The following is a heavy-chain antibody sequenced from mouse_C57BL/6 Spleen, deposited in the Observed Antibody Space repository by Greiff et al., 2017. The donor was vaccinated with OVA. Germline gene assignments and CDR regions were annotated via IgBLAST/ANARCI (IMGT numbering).Heavy chain of an antibody. CDR2: ILPGIGST. CDR3: ARLGYYPDY. D-gene: IGHD1-1*01. Sequence: VQLQQSGAELMKPGASVKLSCKATGYTFTGYWIELVKQRPGHGLAWIGEILPGIGSTNYNEKFKGKATFTADTSSNTAYMHLSSLTTKDSAIYYSARLGYYPDYWGQGTTLTDSS. J-gene: IGHJ2*01. CDR1: GYTFTGYW. V-gene: IGHV1-9*01.